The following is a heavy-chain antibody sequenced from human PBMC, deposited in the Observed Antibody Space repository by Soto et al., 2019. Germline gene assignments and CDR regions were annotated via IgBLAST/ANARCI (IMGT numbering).Heavy chain of an antibody. V-gene: IGHV4-39*01. CDR3: ARHQAGPFDY. CDR1: GGSISSRSYY. CDR2: IYYSGST. D-gene: IGHD6-13*01. J-gene: IGHJ4*02. Sequence: TSETLSLTCTVSGGSISSRSYYWGWIRQPPGKGLEWIGSIYYSGSTNYNPSLKSRVTISVDTSKNQFSLKLSSVTAADTAVYYCARHQAGPFDYWGQGTLVTVSS.